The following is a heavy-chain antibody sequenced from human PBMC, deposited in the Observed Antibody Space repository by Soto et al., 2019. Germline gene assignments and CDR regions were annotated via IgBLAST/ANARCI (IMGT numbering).Heavy chain of an antibody. J-gene: IGHJ4*02. V-gene: IGHV3-23*04. D-gene: IGHD1-26*01. Sequence: VQLVDSGGGLVQPGGSLRLSCAASGFIFSNYVMSWVRQAPGKGLEWVSSISDSGGTSYYADSVKGRFTISRANSKLTLYLQMNSLRAEDTAIYYCGKRPRALLTPDYWGQGTLVTVSS. CDR2: ISDSGGTS. CDR1: GFIFSNYV. CDR3: GKRPRALLTPDY.